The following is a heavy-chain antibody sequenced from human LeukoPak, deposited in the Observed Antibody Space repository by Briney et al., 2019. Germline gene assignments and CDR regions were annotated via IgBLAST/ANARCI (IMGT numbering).Heavy chain of an antibody. D-gene: IGHD6-6*01. J-gene: IGHJ4*02. V-gene: IGHV1-69*06. CDR1: GYTFTSYY. Sequence: SVKVSCKASGYTFTSYYMHWVRQAPGQGLEWMGGIIPIFGTANYAQKFQGRVTITADKSTSTAYMELSSLRSEDTAVYYCARDGKARSSIAARNTDYWGQGTLVTVSS. CDR3: ARDGKARSSIAARNTDY. CDR2: IIPIFGTA.